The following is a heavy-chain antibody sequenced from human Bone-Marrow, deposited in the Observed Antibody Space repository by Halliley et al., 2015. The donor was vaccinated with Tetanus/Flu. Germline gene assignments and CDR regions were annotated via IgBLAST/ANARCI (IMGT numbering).Heavy chain of an antibody. Sequence: SGFSFSNSWMTWVRQAPGKGLEWVANIRKDETAKNYVDSVKGRFTISRDNAKNSLSLQMNSLTAEDTAIYYCARDSSPCSGGTCYDAFDIWGQGTMVTVSS. D-gene: IGHD2-15*01. J-gene: IGHJ3*02. V-gene: IGHV3-7*01. CDR3: ARDSSPCSGGTCYDAFDI. CDR1: GFSFSNSW. CDR2: IRKDETAK.